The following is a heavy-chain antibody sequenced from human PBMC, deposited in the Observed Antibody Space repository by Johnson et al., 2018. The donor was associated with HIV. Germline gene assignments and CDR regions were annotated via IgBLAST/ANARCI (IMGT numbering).Heavy chain of an antibody. CDR2: IYRDNST. V-gene: IGHV3-66*01. CDR3: ARASVSSPRYSSSSDDAFDI. CDR1: GFTVSNNY. J-gene: IGHJ3*02. D-gene: IGHD6-6*01. Sequence: VQLVESGGGLVQPGGSLRLSCAASGFTVSNNYMNWVRQAPGKGLEWVSLIYRDNSTNYADSVKGRFTISRDNSKNTLYLQMNSLRAEDTAVYYCARASVSSPRYSSSSDDAFDIWGQGTMVTVSS.